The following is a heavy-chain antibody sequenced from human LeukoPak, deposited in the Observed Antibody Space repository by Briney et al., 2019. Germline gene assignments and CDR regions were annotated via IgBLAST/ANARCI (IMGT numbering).Heavy chain of an antibody. CDR3: AREGWQQWSNLFDS. CDR1: GGSISSYY. CDR2: IYYSGST. Sequence: SETLSLTCTVSGGSISSYYWSWIRQPPGKGLEWIGYIYYSGSTNYNPSLKSRVTISVDTSKKQFSLKMNSVTAADTAAYFCAREGWQQWSNLFDSWGQGTLVTVSS. V-gene: IGHV4-59*12. D-gene: IGHD5-24*01. J-gene: IGHJ4*02.